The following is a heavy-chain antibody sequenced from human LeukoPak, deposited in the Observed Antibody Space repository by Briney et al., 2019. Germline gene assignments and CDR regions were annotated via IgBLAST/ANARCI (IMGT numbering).Heavy chain of an antibody. V-gene: IGHV1-2*02. J-gene: IGHJ4*02. Sequence: ASVKVSCKASGYTFTGYYMHWVRQAPGQGLEWMGWINPNSGGTNYAQKFQGRVTMTRDTSISTAYMELSRLRSDDTAVYYCARTNYYDSSGPFDYWGQGTLVTVSS. CDR3: ARTNYYDSSGPFDY. D-gene: IGHD3-22*01. CDR2: INPNSGGT. CDR1: GYTFTGYY.